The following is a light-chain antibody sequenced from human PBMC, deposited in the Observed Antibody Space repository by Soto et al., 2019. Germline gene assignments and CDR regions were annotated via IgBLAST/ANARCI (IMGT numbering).Light chain of an antibody. V-gene: IGKV3-20*01. J-gene: IGKJ4*01. Sequence: EIVLTQSPGTLSLIPGERATLSCRTSQSISNTYLAWYQQKPGQPPRLLIYGASNRATDIPDRFSGSGSGTDFTLTISRLEPEDFVVYYCQQYGSSYFTFGGGTKVEIK. CDR2: GAS. CDR1: QSISNTY. CDR3: QQYGSSYFT.